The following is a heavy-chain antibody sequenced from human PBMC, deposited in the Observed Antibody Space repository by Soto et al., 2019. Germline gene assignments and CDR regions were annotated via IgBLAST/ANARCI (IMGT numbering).Heavy chain of an antibody. CDR1: GFTFSSYD. D-gene: IGHD5-18*01. Sequence: LRLSCAASGFTFSSYDMHWVRQATGKGLEWVSAIGTAGDTYYPGSVKGRFTISRENAKNSLYLQMNSLRAGDTAVYYCARGGIYSSYYYYGMDVWGQGTTVTVSS. J-gene: IGHJ6*02. V-gene: IGHV3-13*01. CDR2: IGTAGDT. CDR3: ARGGIYSSYYYYGMDV.